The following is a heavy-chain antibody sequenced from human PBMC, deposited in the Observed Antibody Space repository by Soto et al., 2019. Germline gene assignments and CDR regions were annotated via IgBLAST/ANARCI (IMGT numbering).Heavy chain of an antibody. J-gene: IGHJ3*02. V-gene: IGHV3-74*01. CDR3: ARVAYHSDPGFDI. CDR2: INSDGSST. D-gene: IGHD1-26*01. Sequence: GGSLRLSCAASGFTFSSYWMHWVRQAPGKGLVWVSRINSDGSSTSYADSVKGRFTISRDNAKNTLYLQMNSLRAEDTAVYYCARVAYHSDPGFDIWGQGTMVTVS. CDR1: GFTFSSYW.